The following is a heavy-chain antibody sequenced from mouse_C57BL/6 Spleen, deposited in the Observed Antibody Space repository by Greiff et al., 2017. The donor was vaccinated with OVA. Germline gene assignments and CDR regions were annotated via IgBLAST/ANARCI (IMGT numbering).Heavy chain of an antibody. D-gene: IGHD2-9*01. Sequence: EVQVVESGGGLVKPGGSLKLSCAASGFTFSDYGMHWVRQAPEKGLEWVAYISSGSSTIYYADTVKGRFTISRDNAKNTLFLQMTSLRSEDTAMYYCAKPTMVTTWDYFDYWGQGTTLTVSS. CDR3: AKPTMVTTWDYFDY. J-gene: IGHJ2*01. V-gene: IGHV5-17*01. CDR2: ISSGSSTI. CDR1: GFTFSDYG.